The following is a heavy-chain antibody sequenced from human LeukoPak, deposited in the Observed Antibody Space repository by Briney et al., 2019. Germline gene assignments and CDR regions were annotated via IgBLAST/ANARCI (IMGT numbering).Heavy chain of an antibody. CDR1: GFTFSSHA. D-gene: IGHD1-26*01. J-gene: IGHJ4*02. Sequence: HPGGSLRLSCAASGFTFSSHAMSWVRQAPGKGLEWVSAISTSGGSTYYADSVEGRFTISRDNSKNTLYLQMNSLRAEDTAVYYCAKEPYSGSQLLDYWGQGTLVTVSS. CDR2: ISTSGGST. CDR3: AKEPYSGSQLLDY. V-gene: IGHV3-23*01.